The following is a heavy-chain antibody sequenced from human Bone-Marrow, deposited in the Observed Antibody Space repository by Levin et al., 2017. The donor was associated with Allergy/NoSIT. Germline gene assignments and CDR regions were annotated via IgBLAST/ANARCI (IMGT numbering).Heavy chain of an antibody. CDR2: IYHSGST. Sequence: SETLSLTCAVSGGSISSGGYSWSWIRQPPGKGLEWIGYIYHSGSTYYNPSLKSRVTISVDRSKNQFSLKLSSVTAADTAVYYCAASQRNILTGYYLWGQGTLVTVSS. CDR1: GGSISSGGYS. J-gene: IGHJ4*02. CDR3: AASQRNILTGYYL. D-gene: IGHD3-9*01. V-gene: IGHV4-30-2*01.